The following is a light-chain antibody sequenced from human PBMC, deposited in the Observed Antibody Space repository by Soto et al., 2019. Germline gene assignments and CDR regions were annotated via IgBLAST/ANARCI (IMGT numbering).Light chain of an antibody. CDR2: HAS. CDR3: QQYNSYS. J-gene: IGKJ1*01. V-gene: IGKV1-5*02. Sequence: LSTRAASLGDRVTRICRASQSSSNWLAWYQQKPGTAPKLLIYHASTLESGVPSRFSGSGSGTEFTLTISSLQPDDFATYYCQQYNSYSFGQRTNVDVK. CDR1: QSSSNW.